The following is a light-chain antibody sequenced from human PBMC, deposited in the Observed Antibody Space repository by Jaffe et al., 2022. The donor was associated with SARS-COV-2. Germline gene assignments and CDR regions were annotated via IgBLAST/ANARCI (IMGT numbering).Light chain of an antibody. CDR3: ASWDDGLNGVL. CDR1: SSNIGSNP. V-gene: IGLV1-44*01. CDR2: SNS. J-gene: IGLJ2*01. Sequence: QSVLTQPPSASGTPGQRVTISCSGSSSNIGSNPVDWYQQLPGTAPKLLIYSNSQRPSGVPDRISGSKAGTSASLAINCLQSEDEADYYCASWDDGLNGVLFGGGTKLTVL.